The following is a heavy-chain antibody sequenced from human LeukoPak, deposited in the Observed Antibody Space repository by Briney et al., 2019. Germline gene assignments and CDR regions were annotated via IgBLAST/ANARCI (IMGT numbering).Heavy chain of an antibody. CDR3: ARDRGIKTLGVAVRNDVFDV. V-gene: IGHV1-2*02. CDR1: GYTFNDYY. Sequence: VASVKVSCKSSGYTFNDYYIHWVRQAPGQGLEWMGWIHPNSGATNYAQMFESRVTMARDTSVTTVYLELRSLRSGDTAVFYCARDRGIKTLGVAVRNDVFDVWGQGTVVTVSS. CDR2: IHPNSGAT. J-gene: IGHJ3*01. D-gene: IGHD3-3*01.